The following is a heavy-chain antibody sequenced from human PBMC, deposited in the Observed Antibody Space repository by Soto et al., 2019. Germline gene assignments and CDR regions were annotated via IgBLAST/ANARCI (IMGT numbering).Heavy chain of an antibody. J-gene: IGHJ6*03. D-gene: IGHD3-3*01. Sequence: QVQLQESGPGLVKPSETLSLTCTVSGGSISSYYWSWIRQPPGKGLEWIGYIYYSGSTNYNPSLKSRVTISVDTSKNQFSLKLSSVTAADTAVYYCARVVFGVVTSTYYYYMDVWGKGTTVTVSS. V-gene: IGHV4-59*01. CDR2: IYYSGST. CDR3: ARVVFGVVTSTYYYYMDV. CDR1: GGSISSYY.